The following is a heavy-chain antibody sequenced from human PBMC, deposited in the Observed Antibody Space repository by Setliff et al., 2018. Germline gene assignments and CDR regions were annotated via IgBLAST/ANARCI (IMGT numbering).Heavy chain of an antibody. CDR1: GYTFTSYD. Sequence: ASVKVSCKTSGYTFTSYDINWVRQATGQGLEWMGWMNPNSGNTGYAQKFQGRVTITRNTSISTAYMELSSLRSEDTAVYYCARGGLQPESYGKAYYYYMDVWGKGTTVTVSS. J-gene: IGHJ6*03. V-gene: IGHV1-8*03. CDR2: MNPNSGNT. CDR3: ARGGLQPESYGKAYYYYMDV. D-gene: IGHD4-17*01.